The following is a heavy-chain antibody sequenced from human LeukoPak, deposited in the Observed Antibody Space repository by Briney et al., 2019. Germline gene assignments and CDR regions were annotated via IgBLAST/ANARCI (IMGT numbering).Heavy chain of an antibody. D-gene: IGHD3-16*01. Sequence: PSETLSLTCTASGGSISSSNYYWVWIRQPPGKGLECIGTIYYSGSTYYNPSLKSRVTISVDTSKNQFALKLSSVTAADTAVYYCARDFGAGWRFFDYWGQGTLVTVSS. CDR3: ARDFGAGWRFFDY. J-gene: IGHJ4*02. V-gene: IGHV4-39*02. CDR2: IYYSGST. CDR1: GGSISSSNYY.